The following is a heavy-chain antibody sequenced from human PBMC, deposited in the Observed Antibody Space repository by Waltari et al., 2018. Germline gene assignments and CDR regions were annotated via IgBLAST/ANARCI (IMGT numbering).Heavy chain of an antibody. Sequence: QVQLQQWGAGLLKPSETLSLTCAVYGGSFSGYYWSWIRQPPGKGLEWIGEINQSGSTNYSPSLKSRCTISVDTSKNQFSLKLSSVTAADTAVYYCARKKYAVVPAARGDYYGMDVWGQGTTVTVSS. J-gene: IGHJ6*02. D-gene: IGHD2-2*01. CDR3: ARKKYAVVPAARGDYYGMDV. CDR2: INQSGST. CDR1: GGSFSGYY. V-gene: IGHV4-34*01.